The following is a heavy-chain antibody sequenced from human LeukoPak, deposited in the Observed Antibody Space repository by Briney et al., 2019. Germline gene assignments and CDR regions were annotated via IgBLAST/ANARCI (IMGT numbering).Heavy chain of an antibody. V-gene: IGHV1-69*01. J-gene: IGHJ3*02. D-gene: IGHD3-22*01. Sequence: SVKVSCKASGGTFSSYAISWVRQAPGQGLEWMGGIIPIFGTANYAQKFQGRVTITADESTSTAYMELSSLRSEDTAVYYCARTTYYYDSSGYSAFDIWGQGTMVTVSS. CDR1: GGTFSSYA. CDR2: IIPIFGTA. CDR3: ARTTYYYDSSGYSAFDI.